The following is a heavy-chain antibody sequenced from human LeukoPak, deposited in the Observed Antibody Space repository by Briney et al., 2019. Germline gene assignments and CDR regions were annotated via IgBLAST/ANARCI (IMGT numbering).Heavy chain of an antibody. Sequence: SETLSLTCAVYGGSFSGYYWSWIRQPPGKGLEWIAEINHSGSTNYNPSFTSRVTISVDTAKIQFSLKLSSVTAADTAVYYCARGARLLWFGESRNNWFDPWGQGTLVSVSS. J-gene: IGHJ5*02. D-gene: IGHD3-10*01. V-gene: IGHV4-34*01. CDR1: GGSFSGYY. CDR3: ARGARLLWFGESRNNWFDP. CDR2: INHSGST.